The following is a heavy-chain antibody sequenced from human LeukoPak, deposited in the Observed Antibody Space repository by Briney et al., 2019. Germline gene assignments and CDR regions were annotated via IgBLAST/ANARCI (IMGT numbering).Heavy chain of an antibody. D-gene: IGHD2-8*01. CDR1: GGSISRDGHY. Sequence: SQTLSLTCTVSGGSISRDGHYWSWIRQYPGRGLESIGSVSSSGTTTYNPSLKSRVTISLDTSQNQFSLNLRSLTAADTAVYYCAREMVRDAFDIWGQGTMVTVSS. CDR3: AREMVRDAFDI. V-gene: IGHV4-31*03. CDR2: VSSSGTT. J-gene: IGHJ3*02.